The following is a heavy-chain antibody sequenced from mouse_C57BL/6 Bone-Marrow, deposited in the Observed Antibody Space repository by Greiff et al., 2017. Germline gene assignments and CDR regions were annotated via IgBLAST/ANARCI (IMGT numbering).Heavy chain of an antibody. CDR2: IDPSDSYT. CDR3: ARDGSSYAFDY. Sequence: QVQLQQPGAELVRPGTSVKLSCKASGYTFTSYWMHWVKQRPGQGLEWIGVIDPSDSYTNYNQKFKGKATLTVDTSSSTAYMQLSSLTSEDSAVYCCARDGSSYAFDYWGQGTTLTVSS. J-gene: IGHJ2*01. CDR1: GYTFTSYW. D-gene: IGHD1-1*01. V-gene: IGHV1-59*01.